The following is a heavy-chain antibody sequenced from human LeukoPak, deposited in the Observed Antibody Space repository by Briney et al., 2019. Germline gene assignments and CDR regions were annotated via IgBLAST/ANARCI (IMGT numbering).Heavy chain of an antibody. D-gene: IGHD1-1*01. CDR3: ARSLHGRLEDYFDY. CDR2: IIVIFGTA. Sequence: GASVKISCKASGYTFTSYGISWVRQAPGQGLEWMGGIIVIFGTAKYAQKFRGRVTITADESTSTAYMELRSLRSEDTAVYYCARSLHGRLEDYFDYWGQGTLVTVSS. J-gene: IGHJ4*02. V-gene: IGHV1-69*13. CDR1: GYTFTSYG.